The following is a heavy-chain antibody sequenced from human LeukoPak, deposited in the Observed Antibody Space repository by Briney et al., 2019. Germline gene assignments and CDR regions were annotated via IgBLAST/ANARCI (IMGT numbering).Heavy chain of an antibody. CDR1: GGTFSSYA. Sequence: SVKVSCKASGGTFSSYAISWVRQAPGQGLEWMGGIIPIFGTANYAQKFQGRVTITADKSTSTAYMELSSLRSEDTAVYYCVKDYNYVIDYWGQGTLVTVSS. J-gene: IGHJ4*02. V-gene: IGHV1-69*06. CDR3: VKDYNYVIDY. D-gene: IGHD5-24*01. CDR2: IIPIFGTA.